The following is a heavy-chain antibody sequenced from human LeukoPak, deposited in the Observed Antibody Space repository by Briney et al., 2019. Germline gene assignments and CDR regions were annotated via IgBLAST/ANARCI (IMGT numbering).Heavy chain of an antibody. J-gene: IGHJ2*01. CDR3: ARTSPTVITSSDL. Sequence: TGGSLRLSCTASGFTFSNYGMHWVRQAPGKGLERVSVIYSGGSTFYADSVKGRFTSSRDNSKNTLYLQMNSLRAEDTAVYYCARTSPTVITSSDLWGRGTLVTVSS. V-gene: IGHV3-53*01. CDR1: GFTFSNYG. CDR2: IYSGGST. D-gene: IGHD4-17*01.